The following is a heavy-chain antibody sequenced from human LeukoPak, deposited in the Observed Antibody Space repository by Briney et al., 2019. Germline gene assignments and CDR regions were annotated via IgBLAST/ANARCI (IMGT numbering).Heavy chain of an antibody. Sequence: PGGSLRLSCAASGFTFSSYAMSWVRQAPGKGLEWVSAISGSGGSTYYADSVKGRFTISRDNSKNTLYLQMNSLRAEDTAVYYCAKAPLRCSSTSCYLEFQHWGQGTLVTVSS. CDR1: GFTFSSYA. CDR2: ISGSGGST. J-gene: IGHJ1*01. V-gene: IGHV3-23*01. D-gene: IGHD2-2*01. CDR3: AKAPLRCSSTSCYLEFQH.